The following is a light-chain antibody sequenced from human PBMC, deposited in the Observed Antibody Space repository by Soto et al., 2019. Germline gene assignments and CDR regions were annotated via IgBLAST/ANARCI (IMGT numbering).Light chain of an antibody. CDR1: SSNIGAGYD. CDR3: QSYDSSRSGYVV. V-gene: IGLV1-40*01. Sequence: QSVLTQPPSVSGAPGQRVTISCTGSSSNIGAGYDVHWYPQLPGTAPKLLIYGNSNRPSGVPDRFSGSKSGTSASLAITGLQAEEEADYYCQSYDSSRSGYVVFGGGTKLTVL. J-gene: IGLJ2*01. CDR2: GNS.